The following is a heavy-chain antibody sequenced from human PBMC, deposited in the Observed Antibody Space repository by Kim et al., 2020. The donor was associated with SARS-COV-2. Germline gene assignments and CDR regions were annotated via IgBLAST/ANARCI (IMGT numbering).Heavy chain of an antibody. V-gene: IGHV4-39*01. CDR3: ARYCSSTTCLSGP. J-gene: IGHJ5*02. D-gene: IGHD2-2*01. Sequence: YNPSLKSRVTIFVDTSKSQFSLRLSSVTAADTAVYYCARYCSSTTCLSGPWGQGTLVTVSS.